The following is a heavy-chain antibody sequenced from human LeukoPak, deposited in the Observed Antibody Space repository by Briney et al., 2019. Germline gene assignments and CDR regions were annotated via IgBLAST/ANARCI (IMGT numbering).Heavy chain of an antibody. CDR2: INPSGGST. CDR1: GYTFTSYY. CDR3: AATMVRGLSWFDP. V-gene: IGHV1-46*01. Sequence: ASVKVSCKASGYTFTSYYMHWVRQAPGQGLEWMGIINPSGGSTTYAQKFQGRVTMTRDTSISTAYMELSRLRSDDTAVYYCAATMVRGLSWFDPWGQGTLVTVSS. J-gene: IGHJ5*02. D-gene: IGHD3-10*01.